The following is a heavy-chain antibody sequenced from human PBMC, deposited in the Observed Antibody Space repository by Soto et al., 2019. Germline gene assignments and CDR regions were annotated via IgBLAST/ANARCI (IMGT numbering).Heavy chain of an antibody. J-gene: IGHJ6*02. CDR1: GYRFSSFG. CDR3: ARVEEGMDV. CDR2: SGAYNGYM. V-gene: IGHV1-18*01. Sequence: QAQLVQSGPEVKKPGASVKVSCKTSGYRFSSFGIAWVRQAPGQQLEWLGGSGAYNGYMNYAQRFQGRFIMTTDTSTNTAFMELRSLTANDTAVYYCARVEEGMDVWGQGTTVTVSS.